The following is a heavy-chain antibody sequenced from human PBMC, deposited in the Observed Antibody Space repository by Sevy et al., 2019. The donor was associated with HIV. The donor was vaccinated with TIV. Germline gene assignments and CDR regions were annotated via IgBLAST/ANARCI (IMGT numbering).Heavy chain of an antibody. CDR3: ARGIYDSSGYYKKGVDY. J-gene: IGHJ4*02. Sequence: ASVKVSCKASGYTFTSYDINWVRQATGQGLEWMGWMNPNSGNTGYAQKFQGRVTMTRNTSISTAYMELSSLRSEDTAVYYCARGIYDSSGYYKKGVDYWGQGTLVTVSS. CDR2: MNPNSGNT. V-gene: IGHV1-8*01. CDR1: GYTFTSYD. D-gene: IGHD3-22*01.